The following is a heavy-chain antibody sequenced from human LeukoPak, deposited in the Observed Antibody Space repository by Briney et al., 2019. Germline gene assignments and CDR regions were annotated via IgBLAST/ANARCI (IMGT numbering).Heavy chain of an antibody. CDR3: ARGRTVTNDFDL. V-gene: IGHV1-46*01. CDR1: GYTFTSYY. J-gene: IGHJ2*01. D-gene: IGHD4-17*01. Sequence: ASVKVSCTASGYTFTSYYMHWVRQAPGQGLGWMGIFNPSGGNTNYAQRFQGRVTLTRDTSTTTVYMDLSGLRPEDTAVYYCARGRTVTNDFDLWGRGTLLTVSS. CDR2: FNPSGGNT.